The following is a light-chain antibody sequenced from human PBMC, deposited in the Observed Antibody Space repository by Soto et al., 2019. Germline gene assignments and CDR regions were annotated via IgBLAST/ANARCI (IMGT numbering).Light chain of an antibody. CDR1: SSDVGAYNY. J-gene: IGLJ1*01. CDR3: SLYAGNHIYV. CDR2: DVN. V-gene: IGLV2-8*01. Sequence: QSALTQPPSASGSPGQSVTISCTGSSSDVGAYNYVAWYQQRPGKAPKLMISDVNKRPSGVPDRFSGSKSGNTASLTVSGLQAEDEGDYYFSLYAGNHIYVFGAGTKVTVL.